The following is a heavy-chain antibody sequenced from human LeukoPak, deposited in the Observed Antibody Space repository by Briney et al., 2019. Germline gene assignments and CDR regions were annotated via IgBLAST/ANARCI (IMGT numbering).Heavy chain of an antibody. Sequence: GGSLRLSCAASGFTVSSNYMSWVRQAPGKGLEWVSVIYSGGSTYYADSVKGRFLRAEDTAVYYCASPRGGHYDRTGYYLDAFDIWGQGTMVTVSS. CDR3: FDI. D-gene: IGHD3-22*01. V-gene: IGHV3-66*01. CDR2: IYSGGST. CDR1: GFTVSSNY. J-gene: IGHJ3*02.